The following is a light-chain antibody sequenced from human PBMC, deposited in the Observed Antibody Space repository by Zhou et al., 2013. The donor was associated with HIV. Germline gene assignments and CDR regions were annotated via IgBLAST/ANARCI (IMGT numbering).Light chain of an antibody. Sequence: EVVMTQSPATLSVSPGERATLSCRASQGVSSNLAWYQQKPGQAPRLLIYGASTRATDIPARFSGSGSGTEFTLTISSLQSEDFAIYYCQHYGSSVPWTFGQGTRVEMK. CDR1: QGVSSN. V-gene: IGKV3-15*01. CDR3: QHYGSSVPWT. J-gene: IGKJ1*01. CDR2: GAS.